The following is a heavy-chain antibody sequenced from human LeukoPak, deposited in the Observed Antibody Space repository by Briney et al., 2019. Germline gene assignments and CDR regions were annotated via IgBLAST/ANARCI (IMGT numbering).Heavy chain of an antibody. V-gene: IGHV1-2*02. CDR2: INPNSGGT. CDR3: ARDRDSFDV. D-gene: IGHD2-15*01. J-gene: IGHJ3*01. CDR1: GYSFTGYY. Sequence: ASVKVSCKASGYSFTGYYMHWVRQAPGQGLERMGWINPNSGGTMYAEKFQGRATMTRDTSITTAYMEVNRLRSDDTGVYYCARDRDSFDVWGQGTVVTVSS.